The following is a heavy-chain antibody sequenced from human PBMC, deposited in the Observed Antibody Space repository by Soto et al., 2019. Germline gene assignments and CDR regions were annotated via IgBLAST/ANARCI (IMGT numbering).Heavy chain of an antibody. V-gene: IGHV3-74*01. CDR2: VNSDGSTT. CDR1: GFTFSSYW. CDR3: VRGEGGCEPY. J-gene: IGHJ4*02. Sequence: EVQLMESGGGLVQPGGSLRLSCAASGFTFSSYWMHWVRQAPGKGLVWVSRVNSDGSTTTYADSVKGRFTISRDNAKNTLYLKMNSLRAEDTAVYYCVRGEGGCEPYWGQGTLVTVSS. D-gene: IGHD2-15*01.